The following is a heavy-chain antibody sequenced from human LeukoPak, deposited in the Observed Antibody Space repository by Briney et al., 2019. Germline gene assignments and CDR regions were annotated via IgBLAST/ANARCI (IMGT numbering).Heavy chain of an antibody. J-gene: IGHJ4*02. CDR3: AKDIWGYDYGNFDY. CDR2: INYDGTST. D-gene: IGHD5-18*01. V-gene: IGHV3-43*02. CDR1: GFIFSNHG. Sequence: GGSLRLSCAASGFIFSNHGMHWVRQAPGKGLEWVSLINYDGTSTYYADSVKGRFTISRDDSKNSLYLQMNSLRTEDTALYYCAKDIWGYDYGNFDYWGQGTLVTVSS.